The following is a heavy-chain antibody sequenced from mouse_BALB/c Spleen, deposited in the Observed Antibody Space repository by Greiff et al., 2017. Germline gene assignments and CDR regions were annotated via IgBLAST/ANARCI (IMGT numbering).Heavy chain of an antibody. V-gene: IGHV2-6-5*01. J-gene: IGHJ4*01. CDR2: IWGGGST. CDR3: AKGEDYYGTRASMDY. D-gene: IGHD1-1*01. Sequence: QVQLKESGPGLVAPSQSLSITCTVSGFSLTDYGVSWIRQPPGKGLEWLGVIWGGGSTYYNSALKSRLSISKDNSKSQVFLKMNSLQTDDTAMYYCAKGEDYYGTRASMDYWGQGTSVTVSS. CDR1: GFSLTDYG.